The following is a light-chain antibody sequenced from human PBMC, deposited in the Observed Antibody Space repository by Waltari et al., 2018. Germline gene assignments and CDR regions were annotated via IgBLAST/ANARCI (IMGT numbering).Light chain of an antibody. CDR3: QQYKHWPPYS. CDR2: DSS. CDR1: ESISDS. Sequence: EIVMTQSPATLSVSPGERVTLSCRASESISDSLAWYQFKPGQAPRLVIYDSSTRATDFPARFSGSGSGTEFTLTISSLRSEDFAVYFCQQYKHWPPYSFGQGTKLEIK. V-gene: IGKV3-15*01. J-gene: IGKJ2*03.